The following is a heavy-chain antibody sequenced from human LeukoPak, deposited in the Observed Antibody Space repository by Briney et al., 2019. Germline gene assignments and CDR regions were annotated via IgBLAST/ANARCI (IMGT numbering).Heavy chain of an antibody. J-gene: IGHJ6*02. V-gene: IGHV1-18*01. Sequence: GASVKVSCKASGYTFTSYGISWVRQAPGQGLEWMGWISAYNGNTNYAQKLQGRVTMTTDTSTSTAYMELRSLRSDDTAVYYCARDKALYYGFWSGYYSYYYYGMDVWGQGTTVTVSS. D-gene: IGHD3-3*01. CDR2: ISAYNGNT. CDR3: ARDKALYYGFWSGYYSYYYYGMDV. CDR1: GYTFTSYG.